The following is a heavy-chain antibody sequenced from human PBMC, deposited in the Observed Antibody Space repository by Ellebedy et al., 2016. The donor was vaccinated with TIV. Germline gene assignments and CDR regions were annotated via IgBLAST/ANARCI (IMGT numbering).Heavy chain of an antibody. J-gene: IGHJ3*02. CDR3: ARISPPHYYDSSGYWDDAFDI. CDR2: IYGDNDD. V-gene: IGHV2-5*02. CDR1: GFSVSAGRMG. D-gene: IGHD3-22*01. Sequence: SGPTLVKPTQTLTLTCTFSGFSVSAGRMGVGWFRQPPGKALEWLALIYGDNDDYYSPSLKTRLTVIKDTSKNQVVLVMTNMDPADTATYYCARISPPHYYDSSGYWDDAFDIWGQGTMVTVSS.